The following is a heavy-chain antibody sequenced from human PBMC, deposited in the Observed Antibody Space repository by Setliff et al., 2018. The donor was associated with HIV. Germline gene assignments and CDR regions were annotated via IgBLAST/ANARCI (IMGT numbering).Heavy chain of an antibody. V-gene: IGHV4-4*02. D-gene: IGHD3-22*01. CDR1: GGSISSSNW. J-gene: IGHJ4*02. CDR3: AREATYYYDGSGYYYFDY. Sequence: SETLSLTCAVSGGSISSSNWWSWVRQPPGKGLEWIGEIYHSGSTNYNPSLKSRVTISVDKSKNQFSLKLSSVTAADTAVYYCAREATYYYDGSGYYYFDYWGQGTLVTVSS. CDR2: IYHSGST.